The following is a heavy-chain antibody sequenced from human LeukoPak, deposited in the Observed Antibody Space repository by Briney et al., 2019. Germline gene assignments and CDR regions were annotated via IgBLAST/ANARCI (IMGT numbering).Heavy chain of an antibody. CDR2: IRYGGTNK. D-gene: IGHD3/OR15-3a*01. V-gene: IGHV3-30*02. J-gene: IGHJ4*02. CDR3: AKDGPESFYFDY. Sequence: PGGSLRLSCAASGFTFSSYGMHWVRQAPGKGLEWVAFIRYGGTNKYHAASVKGRFTISRDNSKNTLYLQMNSLRAEDTAVYYCAKDGPESFYFDYWGQGTPVTVSS. CDR1: GFTFSSYG.